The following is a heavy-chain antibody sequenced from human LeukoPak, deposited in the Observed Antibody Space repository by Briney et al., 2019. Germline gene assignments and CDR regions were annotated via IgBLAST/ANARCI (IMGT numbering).Heavy chain of an antibody. CDR3: ASRYGSGSYSPKNAFDI. Sequence: GASLKVSCKASGGTFSSYDVSWVRQAPGQGLEWMGRIIPILGKPTYAQKFQGRVTMTADRSTSTTYMELSSLTSEDTAVYYCASRYGSGSYSPKNAFDIWGQGTQVTVSS. V-gene: IGHV1-69*04. CDR2: IIPILGKP. D-gene: IGHD3-10*01. J-gene: IGHJ3*02. CDR1: GGTFSSYD.